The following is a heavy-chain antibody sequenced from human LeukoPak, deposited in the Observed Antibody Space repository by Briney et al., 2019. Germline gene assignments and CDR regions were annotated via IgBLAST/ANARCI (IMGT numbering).Heavy chain of an antibody. CDR3: ARDPLKGYAYGMDV. CDR1: GGPMSSNDCN. D-gene: IGHD2-15*01. Sequence: SQTLSLTCTVSGGPMSSNDCNWSWMPQPPEKDLIGIVYICYSGSTYYYLSLKSRVTISVYTSKNQISPKLSFVTSADTRVYYCARDPLKGYAYGMDVWGKGTTVTVSS. V-gene: IGHV4-30-4*01. J-gene: IGHJ6*04. CDR2: ICYSGST.